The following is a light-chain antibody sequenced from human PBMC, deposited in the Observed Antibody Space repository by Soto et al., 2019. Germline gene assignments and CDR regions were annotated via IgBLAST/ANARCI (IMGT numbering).Light chain of an antibody. Sequence: DIQMTQSPSSLSASVGDRVTITCRARQDISNFLAWYQQKPGKVPKLLIYGASTLQSGVPSRFSASGSGTDFTLAISSLQPEDAATYYCQKYNTVPLTFGGGTKVEIK. J-gene: IGKJ4*01. CDR1: QDISNF. V-gene: IGKV1-27*01. CDR3: QKYNTVPLT. CDR2: GAS.